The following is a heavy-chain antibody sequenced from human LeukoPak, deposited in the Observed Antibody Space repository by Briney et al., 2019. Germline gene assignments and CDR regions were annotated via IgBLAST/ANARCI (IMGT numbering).Heavy chain of an antibody. CDR2: IYTSGST. CDR1: GGSISSGSYY. V-gene: IGHV4-61*02. CDR3: AREYSSSSAYYYYYMDV. Sequence: PSQTLSLTCTVSGGSISSGSYYWSWIRQPAGKGLEWIGRIYTSGSTNYNPSLKNRVTISVDTSKNQFSLKLSSVTAADTAVYYCAREYSSSSAYYYYYMDVWGKGTTVTVSS. D-gene: IGHD6-6*01. J-gene: IGHJ6*03.